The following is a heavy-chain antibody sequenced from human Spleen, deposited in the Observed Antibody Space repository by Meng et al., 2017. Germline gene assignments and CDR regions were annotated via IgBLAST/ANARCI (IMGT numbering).Heavy chain of an antibody. CDR3: ARGRGLYSSGWYDRFDY. CDR1: GFTFSSYG. Sequence: GGSLRLSCAASGFTFSSYGMHWVRQAPGKGLEWVAVIWYDGSNKYYADSVKGRFTISRDNSKNTLYLQMNSLRAEDTAVYYCARGRGLYSSGWYDRFDYWGQGTLVTVSS. CDR2: IWYDGSNK. J-gene: IGHJ4*02. V-gene: IGHV3-33*01. D-gene: IGHD6-19*01.